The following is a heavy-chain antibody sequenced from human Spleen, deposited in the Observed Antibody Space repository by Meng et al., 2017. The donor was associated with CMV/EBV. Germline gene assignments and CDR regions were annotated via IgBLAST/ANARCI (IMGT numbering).Heavy chain of an antibody. CDR3: AGATYCGGDCYSGFDC. Sequence: SACTFSTYRRNWVRQAPGKGLEWVASITSSSSFIYYADSVKGRFTISRDNANKSLFLQMNSLRAEDTAVYYCAGATYCGGDCYSGFDCWGQGTLVTVSS. V-gene: IGHV3-21*01. CDR1: ACTFSTYR. J-gene: IGHJ4*02. D-gene: IGHD2-21*02. CDR2: ITSSSSFI.